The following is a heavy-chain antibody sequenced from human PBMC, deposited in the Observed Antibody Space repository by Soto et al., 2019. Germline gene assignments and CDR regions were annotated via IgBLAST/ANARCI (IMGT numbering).Heavy chain of an antibody. V-gene: IGHV3-23*01. CDR3: AKGYSYGHGAFDY. Sequence: EVQLLESGGGLVQPGGSLRLACVASGFTFSSYAMSWVRQAPGQGLEWVSAISGSGGSTYYADSVKGRFTISRDNSKNTLYLQMNSLRAEDTAVYYCAKGYSYGHGAFDYRGQGTLVTVS. J-gene: IGHJ4*02. CDR2: ISGSGGST. D-gene: IGHD5-18*01. CDR1: GFTFSSYA.